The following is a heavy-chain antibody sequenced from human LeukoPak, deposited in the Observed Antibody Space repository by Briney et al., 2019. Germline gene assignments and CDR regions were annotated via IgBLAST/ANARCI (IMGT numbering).Heavy chain of an antibody. CDR2: IYYSGST. D-gene: IGHD5-24*01. V-gene: IGHV4-59*01. Sequence: RPSETLSLTCTVSGGSISSYYWSWIRQPPGKGLEWIGHIYYSGSTNYNPSLKSRVTISVDTSKNQFSLKLSSVTAADTAVYYCARVGVATIKWWFDPWGQGTLVTVSS. J-gene: IGHJ5*02. CDR3: ARVGVATIKWWFDP. CDR1: GGSISSYY.